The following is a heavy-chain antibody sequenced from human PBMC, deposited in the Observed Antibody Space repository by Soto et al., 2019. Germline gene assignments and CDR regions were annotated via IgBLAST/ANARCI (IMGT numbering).Heavy chain of an antibody. CDR3: AKDFTRSWEPGGWGESDY. J-gene: IGHJ4*02. D-gene: IGHD3-16*01. V-gene: IGHV3-9*01. CDR1: GFTFDDYA. Sequence: EVQLVESGGGLVQPGRSLRLSCAASGFTFDDYAMHWVRQAPGKGLEWVSGISWNSGSIGYADSVKGRFTISRDNAKNSRYLQMNSLRPEDTALYYCAKDFTRSWEPGGWGESDYWGQGTLVTVSS. CDR2: ISWNSGSI.